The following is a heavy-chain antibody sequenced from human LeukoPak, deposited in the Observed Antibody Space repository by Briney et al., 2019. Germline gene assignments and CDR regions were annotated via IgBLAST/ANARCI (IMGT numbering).Heavy chain of an antibody. V-gene: IGHV4-59*01. Sequence: SETLSLTCTVSGGSISSYYWSWLRQPPGKGLEWIRYIYYSGSTNYNSSLKSRVTISVDTSKNQFSLNLSSVTAADTAMYYCARAVLATKSEHWFDSWGQGTLVTVSS. CDR2: IYYSGST. CDR3: ARAVLATKSEHWFDS. D-gene: IGHD2-8*01. J-gene: IGHJ5*01. CDR1: GGSISSYY.